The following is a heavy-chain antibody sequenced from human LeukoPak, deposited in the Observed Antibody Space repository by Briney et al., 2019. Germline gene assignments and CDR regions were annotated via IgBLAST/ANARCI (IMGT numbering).Heavy chain of an antibody. CDR2: INHSGST. CDR3: ARGQTSGLYGSEPFDY. V-gene: IGHV4-34*01. CDR1: GGSFSGYY. J-gene: IGHJ4*02. D-gene: IGHD3-10*01. Sequence: MSSETLSLTCAVYGGSFSGYYWSWIRQPPGKGLEWIGEINHSGSTNYNPSLKSRVTISVDTSKNQFSLKLSSVTAADTAAYYCARGQTSGLYGSEPFDYWGQGTLVTVSS.